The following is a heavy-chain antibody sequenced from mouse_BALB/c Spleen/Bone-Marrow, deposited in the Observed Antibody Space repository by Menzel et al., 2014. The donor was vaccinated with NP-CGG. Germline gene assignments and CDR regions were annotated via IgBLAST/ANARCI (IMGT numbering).Heavy chain of an antibody. D-gene: IGHD2-4*01. CDR3: ARDINYDIYWYFDV. Sequence: EVKVEESGGGLAQPGGSLRLSCATSGFTFTDYYISWVRQPPGKALEWLGFIRNKAKGYTTEHSSSVKGRFTISRDNSQSIPYLQMNTLRAEDSATYYCARDINYDIYWYFDVWGAGTTVTVSS. V-gene: IGHV7-3*02. CDR2: IRNKAKGYTT. CDR1: GFTFTDYY. J-gene: IGHJ1*01.